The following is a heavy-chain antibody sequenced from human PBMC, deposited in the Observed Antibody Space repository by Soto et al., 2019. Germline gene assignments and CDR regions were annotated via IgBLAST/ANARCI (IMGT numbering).Heavy chain of an antibody. J-gene: IGHJ6*02. CDR1: GGSFSGYY. Sequence: SETLSLTCAVYGGSFSGYYWSWIRQPPAKGMEWIGEINQSGSTNYNSSLESRVTISVDTSKNQFSLKLSSVTAADTAVYYCAAADWGNKFIYGMDVWGQGAMVTVSS. CDR2: INQSGST. CDR3: AAADWGNKFIYGMDV. D-gene: IGHD7-27*01. V-gene: IGHV4-34*01.